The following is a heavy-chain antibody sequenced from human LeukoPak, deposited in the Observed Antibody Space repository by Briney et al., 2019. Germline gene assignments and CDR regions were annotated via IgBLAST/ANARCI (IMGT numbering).Heavy chain of an antibody. J-gene: IGHJ4*02. D-gene: IGHD5-24*01. Sequence: GGSLRLSCAASGFSLHTYVMSWVRQAPGKGLEWVSSVGGDGRHTYYADSVKGRFTISRDNSKNTLFLQMNSLRVEDTAVYYCAKGISADGYNFERGADHWGQGTLVTVSS. CDR1: GFSLHTYV. CDR3: AKGISADGYNFERGADH. CDR2: VGGDGRHT. V-gene: IGHV3-23*01.